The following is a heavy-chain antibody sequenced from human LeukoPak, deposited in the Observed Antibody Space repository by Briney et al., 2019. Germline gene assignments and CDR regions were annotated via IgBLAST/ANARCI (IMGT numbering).Heavy chain of an antibody. CDR3: ARDRRGGYYSLDYYYMDV. J-gene: IGHJ6*03. Sequence: PGGSLRLSCAASGFTFSSYEMNWVRQAPGKGLEWVSYISSSGSTIYYADSVKGRFTVSRDNAKNSLYLQMNSLRAEDTAVYYCARDRRGGYYSLDYYYMDVWGKGTTVTVSS. CDR2: ISSSGSTI. V-gene: IGHV3-48*03. CDR1: GFTFSSYE. D-gene: IGHD3-22*01.